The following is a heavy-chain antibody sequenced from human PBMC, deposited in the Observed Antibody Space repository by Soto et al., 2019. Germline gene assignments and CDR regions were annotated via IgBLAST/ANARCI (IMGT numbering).Heavy chain of an antibody. CDR3: ARIGYYDILTGSTLSGNDAFDI. CDR2: IYYSGST. Sequence: QLQLQESGPGLVKPSETLSLTCTVSGGSISSSSYYWGWIRQPPGKGLEWIGSIYYSGSTYYNPSSKSRVTISVDTSKNQFSLKLSSVTAADTAVYYCARIGYYDILTGSTLSGNDAFDIWGQGTMVTVSS. V-gene: IGHV4-39*01. D-gene: IGHD3-9*01. J-gene: IGHJ3*02. CDR1: GGSISSSSYY.